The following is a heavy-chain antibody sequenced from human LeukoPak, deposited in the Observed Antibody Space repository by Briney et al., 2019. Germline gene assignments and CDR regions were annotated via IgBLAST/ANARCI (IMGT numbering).Heavy chain of an antibody. D-gene: IGHD5-12*01. J-gene: IGHJ4*02. Sequence: GGSLRLSCAASGFTFSSYAMHWVRQAPGKGLEWVAVISYDGSNKYYADSVKGRFTISRDNSKNTLHLQMNSLRAEDTAVYYCATISGYDYSLDFDYWGQGTLVTVSS. V-gene: IGHV3-30*04. CDR2: ISYDGSNK. CDR1: GFTFSSYA. CDR3: ATISGYDYSLDFDY.